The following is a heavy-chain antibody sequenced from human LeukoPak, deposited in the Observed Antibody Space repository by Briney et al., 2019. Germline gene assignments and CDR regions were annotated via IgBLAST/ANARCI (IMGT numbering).Heavy chain of an antibody. Sequence: SQTLSLTCTVSGGSISSGGYYWSWIRQPPGKGLEWIGYIYYSGSTNYHPPLKSRVTISVNTSKNQFSLKLSSVTAADTAVYYCARVLSGYSSSWYHENWFHPWGQGTLVTVSS. J-gene: IGHJ5*02. CDR1: GGSISSGGYY. D-gene: IGHD6-13*01. CDR2: IYYSGST. V-gene: IGHV4-61*08. CDR3: ARVLSGYSSSWYHENWFHP.